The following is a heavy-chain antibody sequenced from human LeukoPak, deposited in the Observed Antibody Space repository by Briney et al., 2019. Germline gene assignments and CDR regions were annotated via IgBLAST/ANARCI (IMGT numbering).Heavy chain of an antibody. CDR3: ARHSRSGYSGYENAFDI. V-gene: IGHV4-39*01. CDR2: IYYSGST. Sequence: SETLSLTCTVSGYSITSGGYYWSWIRQPPGKGLEWIGSIYYSGSTYYTPSLKSRVTISVDTSKNQFSLKLSSVTAADTAVYYCARHSRSGYSGYENAFDIWGQGTMVTVSS. J-gene: IGHJ3*02. D-gene: IGHD5-12*01. CDR1: GYSITSGGYY.